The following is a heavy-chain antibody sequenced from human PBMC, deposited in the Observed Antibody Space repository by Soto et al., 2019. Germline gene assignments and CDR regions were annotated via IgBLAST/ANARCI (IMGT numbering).Heavy chain of an antibody. CDR2: ISGSGGST. J-gene: IGHJ6*03. Sequence: GGSLRLSCAASGFTFSSYAMSWVRQAPGKGLEWVSAISGSGGSTYYADSVKGRFTISRDNSKNTLYLQMNSLRAEDTAVYYCAKEGSSTHLPYYYYMDVWGKGTTVTVSS. CDR3: AKEGSSTHLPYYYYMDV. D-gene: IGHD6-6*01. V-gene: IGHV3-23*01. CDR1: GFTFSSYA.